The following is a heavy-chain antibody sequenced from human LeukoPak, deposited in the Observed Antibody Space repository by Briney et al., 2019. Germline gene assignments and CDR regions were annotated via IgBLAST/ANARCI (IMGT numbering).Heavy chain of an antibody. J-gene: IGHJ3*02. D-gene: IGHD3-16*01. CDR2: IYTSGST. V-gene: IGHV4-61*02. CDR3: ARDLRYVGAFDI. CDR1: GGSITSGSYY. Sequence: TSQTLSLTCTVSGGSITSGSYYWSWIRQPAGKRLEWIGRIYTSGSTNYNPSLKSRVTISVDTSKNQFSLKLTSVTAADTAVYYCARDLRYVGAFDIWGQGTMVTVSS.